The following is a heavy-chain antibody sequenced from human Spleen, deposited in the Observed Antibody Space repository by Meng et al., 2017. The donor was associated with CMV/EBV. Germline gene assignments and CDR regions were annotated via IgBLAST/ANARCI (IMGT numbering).Heavy chain of an antibody. J-gene: IGHJ4*02. CDR2: IHYSGST. CDR3: AKYGGYVS. Sequence: SLTSPLSGGSLSISIYYWGWIRQPPGKGLEWIGSIHYSGSTYYNPSLQSRVTISIDTSKNQFSLKLRSVTAADTAVYYCAKYGGYVSWGQGTLVTVSS. CDR1: GGSLSISIYY. V-gene: IGHV4-39*01. D-gene: IGHD5-12*01.